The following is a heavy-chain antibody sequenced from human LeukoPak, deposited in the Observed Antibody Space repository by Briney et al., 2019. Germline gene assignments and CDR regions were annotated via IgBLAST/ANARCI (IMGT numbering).Heavy chain of an antibody. CDR1: GGSFSGYY. CDR3: AREIIWGTYRRLYYFDS. CDR2: INHSASA. V-gene: IGHV4-34*01. Sequence: SETLSLTCAVYGGSFSGYYWNWIRQAPGKGLEWIGGINHSASARYSPSLKSRVTMSVDTSKNQFSLKLTSVTAADTAIYYCAREIIWGTYRRLYYFDSWGQGTLVTVSS. J-gene: IGHJ4*02. D-gene: IGHD3-16*02.